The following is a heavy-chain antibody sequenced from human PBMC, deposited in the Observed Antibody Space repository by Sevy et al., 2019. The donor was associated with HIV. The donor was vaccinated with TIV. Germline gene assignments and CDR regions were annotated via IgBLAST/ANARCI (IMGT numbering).Heavy chain of an antibody. Sequence: SETLSLTSSVSAMSVSSANDYWTWIRQPPGKGLEWIGHVFYFGSTNYNPSLKSRVTISLDTSKSQFSLKLTSVTAADTAVYYCGRDQYYDVLTGLYAIDVWGQGTTVTVSS. CDR3: GRDQYYDVLTGLYAIDV. V-gene: IGHV4-61*01. CDR2: VFYFGST. D-gene: IGHD3-9*01. J-gene: IGHJ6*02. CDR1: AMSVSSANDY.